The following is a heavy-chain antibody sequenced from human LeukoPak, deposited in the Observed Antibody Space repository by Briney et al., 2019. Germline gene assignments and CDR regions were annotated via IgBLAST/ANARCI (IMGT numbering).Heavy chain of an antibody. D-gene: IGHD3-22*01. CDR3: ARGYDSSGYSPFDS. J-gene: IGHJ4*02. CDR2: INAGNGNT. CDR1: GYTFTSYA. V-gene: IGHV1-3*01. Sequence: ASVKVSCKASGYTFTSYAMHWVRQAPGQRLEWMGWINAGNGNTKYSQRFQGRVTISRDTAASTAYMELSDLRSEDTAAYYCARGYDSSGYSPFDSWGQETLVTVSS.